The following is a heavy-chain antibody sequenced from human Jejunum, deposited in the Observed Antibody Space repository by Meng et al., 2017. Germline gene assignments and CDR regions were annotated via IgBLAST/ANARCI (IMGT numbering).Heavy chain of an antibody. D-gene: IGHD2-15*01. Sequence: HVLLQQCRAGLLKPAETLSFSCAAYGGSLSRDSWSWIRQAPEKGLEYIGDIHHSGTTDYMPSLRSRLTITLDTSKNKFSLNLKSVTAADTAIYYCVRRRSGASSLFDLWGQGTLVTVSS. CDR2: IHHSGTT. CDR3: VRRRSGASSLFDL. CDR1: GGSLSRDS. V-gene: IGHV4-34*01. J-gene: IGHJ5*02.